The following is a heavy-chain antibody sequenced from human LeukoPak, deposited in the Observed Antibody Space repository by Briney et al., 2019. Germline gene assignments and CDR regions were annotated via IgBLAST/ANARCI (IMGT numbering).Heavy chain of an antibody. Sequence: ASVKVSCKASGGTFSIYAISWGRQAPGQGVEWMGRIIPIFGTANYAQKFQCRVTITTDESTSTAYMELSSLRSEDTAVYYCARGTMRIRFLEPGGWFDPWGQGTLATVSS. V-gene: IGHV1-69*05. CDR1: GGTFSIYA. J-gene: IGHJ5*02. CDR2: IIPIFGTA. CDR3: ARGTMRIRFLEPGGWFDP. D-gene: IGHD3-3*01.